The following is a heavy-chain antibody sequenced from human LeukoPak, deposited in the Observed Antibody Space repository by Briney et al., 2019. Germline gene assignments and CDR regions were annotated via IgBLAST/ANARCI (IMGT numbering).Heavy chain of an antibody. J-gene: IGHJ5*02. CDR3: ARDLRSSGWYPDWFDP. D-gene: IGHD6-19*01. CDR2: IYYSGST. V-gene: IGHV4-59*01. Sequence: SETLSLTCTVSGGSISSYYWSWIRQPPGKGLEWIGYIYYSGSTNYNPSLKSRVTISVDTSKNQSSLKLSSVTAADTAVYYCARDLRSSGWYPDWFDPWGQGTLVTVSS. CDR1: GGSISSYY.